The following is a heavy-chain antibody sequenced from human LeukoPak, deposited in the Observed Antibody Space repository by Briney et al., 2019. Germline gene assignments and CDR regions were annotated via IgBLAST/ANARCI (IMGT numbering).Heavy chain of an antibody. D-gene: IGHD3-10*01. Sequence: GRSLRLSCAASGFTFSDYGMHWLRQAPGKGLEWVALISYDGGNEFYADSVRDRFTISRDNSKNTLFLQMNSLRIEDTAVYYCAKVFEVRGARRPKDYWGQGTLVIVSS. CDR3: AKVFEVRGARRPKDY. J-gene: IGHJ4*02. V-gene: IGHV3-30*18. CDR2: ISYDGGNE. CDR1: GFTFSDYG.